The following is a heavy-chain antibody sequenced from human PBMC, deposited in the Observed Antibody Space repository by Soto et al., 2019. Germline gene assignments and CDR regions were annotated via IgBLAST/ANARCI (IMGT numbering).Heavy chain of an antibody. CDR2: IYHSGNT. V-gene: IGHV4-30-2*01. D-gene: IGHD2-15*01. J-gene: IGHJ3*01. Sequence: QAQSRTDDRSGGYVSRARCSRTYIRQPPGKGLEWIGYIYHSGNTYYNPSLKSRVTISGDRSKNRFTLNLSSVTAADTAVYYCASIVAADDALDVWGQGTMVTVSS. CDR1: GGYVSRARCS. CDR3: ASIVAADDALDV.